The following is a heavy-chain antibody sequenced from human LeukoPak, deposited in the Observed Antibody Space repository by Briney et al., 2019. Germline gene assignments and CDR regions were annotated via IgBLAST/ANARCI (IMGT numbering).Heavy chain of an antibody. D-gene: IGHD3-3*01. CDR3: ARVGVVIPKGDAFDI. Sequence: PGGSLRLSCAASGFTFSIYSMNWVRQAPGKGLEWLSYISSSSSTINYADSVKGRFTISRDNAKNSLYLQMNSQRAEDTAVYYCARVGVVIPKGDAFDIWGQGTMVTVSS. V-gene: IGHV3-48*01. CDR2: ISSSSSTI. CDR1: GFTFSIYS. J-gene: IGHJ3*02.